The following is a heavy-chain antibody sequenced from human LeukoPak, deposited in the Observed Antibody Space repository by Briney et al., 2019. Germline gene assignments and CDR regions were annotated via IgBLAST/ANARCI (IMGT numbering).Heavy chain of an antibody. CDR2: IYYSGST. CDR1: GGSISSYY. CDR3: ARDPAMIVVPTGTAGAFDV. J-gene: IGHJ3*01. V-gene: IGHV4-59*06. Sequence: PSETLSLTCTVSGGSISSYYWSWIRQPPGKGLEWIGYIYYSGSTYYNPSLKSRVTISVDTSKNQFSLKLSSVTAADTAVYYCARDPAMIVVPTGTAGAFDVWGQGTVVTVSS. D-gene: IGHD3-22*01.